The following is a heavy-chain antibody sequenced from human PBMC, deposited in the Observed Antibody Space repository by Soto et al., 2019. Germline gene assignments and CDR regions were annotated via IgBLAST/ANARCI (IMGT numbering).Heavy chain of an antibody. D-gene: IGHD6-13*01. CDR1: GYTFRNYG. CDR2: LSAYTGDT. J-gene: IGHJ4*02. Sequence: QVQLVQSGAEVKKPGASVKVSCKTSGYTFRNYGITWVRQAPGQGLEWMGWLSAYTGDTNYAQSLQGRVTMTTDTSTNTAYMELRSLRSDDTAVYYCSRVMSRYGSSSLLYRGQGTLVTVSS. CDR3: SRVMSRYGSSSLLY. V-gene: IGHV1-18*01.